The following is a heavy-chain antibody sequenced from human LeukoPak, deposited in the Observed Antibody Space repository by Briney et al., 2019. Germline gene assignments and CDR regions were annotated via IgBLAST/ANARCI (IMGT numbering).Heavy chain of an antibody. CDR2: ISGYNGNT. D-gene: IGHD2-2*01. CDR3: AKDPLSSTTSQNWLDP. CDR1: GYTFTSNG. Sequence: GASVKVSCKASGYTFTSNGISWVRQAPGQGLEWMGWISGYNGNTNYAQRFQGRVTMTTDTSTTTAYMELWSLRSDDTAVYYCAKDPLSSTTSQNWLDPWGQGTLVIVSP. J-gene: IGHJ5*02. V-gene: IGHV1-18*01.